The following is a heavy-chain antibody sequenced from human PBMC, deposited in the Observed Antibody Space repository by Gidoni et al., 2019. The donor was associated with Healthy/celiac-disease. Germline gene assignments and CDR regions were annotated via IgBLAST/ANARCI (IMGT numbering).Heavy chain of an antibody. V-gene: IGHV4-4*07. CDR2: IYTSGST. Sequence: SGGSISSYYWSWIRQPAGKGLEWIGRIYTSGSTNYNPSLKSRVTMSVDTSKNQFSLKLSSVTAADTAVYYCARDHRYSGSYVNAFDIWGQGTMVTVSS. J-gene: IGHJ3*02. CDR3: ARDHRYSGSYVNAFDI. CDR1: GGSISSYY. D-gene: IGHD1-26*01.